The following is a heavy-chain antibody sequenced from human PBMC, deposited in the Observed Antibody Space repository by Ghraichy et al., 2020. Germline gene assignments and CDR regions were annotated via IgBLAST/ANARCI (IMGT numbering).Heavy chain of an antibody. CDR2: INQDGSDK. J-gene: IGHJ4*02. CDR1: GFIFSNYS. D-gene: IGHD5-24*01. V-gene: IGHV3-7*03. Sequence: GESLNISCAASGFIFSNYSMSWVRQTPAKGLEWVANINQDGSDKNYVDSVKGRFTITRDIAKNSLYLQMNNLRDDDTAVYYCARGRWLQIDWGQGTLVTVS. CDR3: ARGRWLQID.